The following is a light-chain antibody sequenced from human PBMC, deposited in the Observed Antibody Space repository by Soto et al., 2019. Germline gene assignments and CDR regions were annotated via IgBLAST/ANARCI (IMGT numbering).Light chain of an antibody. CDR1: SSDVGGYNT. V-gene: IGLV2-14*01. CDR3: GSSTDTDTLVI. CDR2: EVT. J-gene: IGLJ2*01. Sequence: QSALTQPASVSGSPGQSITISCTGTSSDVGGYNTVSWYQHHPGKAPKLLIFEVTNRPSGVSSRFSGSKSGNTASLTISGLQTEDEATYYCGSSTDTDTLVIFGGGTKLTVL.